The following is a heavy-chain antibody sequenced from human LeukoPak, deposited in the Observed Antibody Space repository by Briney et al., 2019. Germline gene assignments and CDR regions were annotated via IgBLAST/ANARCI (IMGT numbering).Heavy chain of an antibody. Sequence: PGGSLRLSCAPSGFTFSSYGMHWVRQAPVKGLEWVAFIRFDGSYRYYADSVKGRFTISRDNSKNTLYLQMNSLRAEDTAVYYCARDSSSYEIDYWGQGTLVTVSS. CDR2: IRFDGSYR. CDR3: ARDSSSYEIDY. V-gene: IGHV3-30*02. J-gene: IGHJ4*02. D-gene: IGHD6-6*01. CDR1: GFTFSSYG.